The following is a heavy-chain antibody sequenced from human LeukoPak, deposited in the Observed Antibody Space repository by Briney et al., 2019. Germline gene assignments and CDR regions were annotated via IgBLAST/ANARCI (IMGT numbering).Heavy chain of an antibody. CDR3: LRDLNWSLDQ. V-gene: IGHV3-74*01. J-gene: IGHJ4*02. Sequence: GGSLRLSCVASGFTFSNYMMHWVRQAPGKGLVWVSRIKSDGITITYADSVKGRFTISRDNAKNTLYLQMNSLRAEDTAVYYCLRDLNWSLDQWGQGTLVTVSS. D-gene: IGHD1-20*01. CDR1: GFTFSNYM. CDR2: IKSDGITI.